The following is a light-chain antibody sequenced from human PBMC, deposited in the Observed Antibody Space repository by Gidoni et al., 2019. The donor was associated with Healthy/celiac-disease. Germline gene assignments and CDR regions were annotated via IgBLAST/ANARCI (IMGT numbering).Light chain of an antibody. CDR2: LGS. CDR3: MQALQTPRT. V-gene: IGKV2-28*01. Sequence: DIVMTQSPLSLPVTPGEPASISCRSSQSLLHSNGYNYLDLYLQKPGQSPQLLIYLGSNRACGVPDRFSGSGSGTDFTLKISRVEAEDVGVYYCMQALQTPRTFGQGTKVEIK. J-gene: IGKJ1*01. CDR1: QSLLHSNGYNY.